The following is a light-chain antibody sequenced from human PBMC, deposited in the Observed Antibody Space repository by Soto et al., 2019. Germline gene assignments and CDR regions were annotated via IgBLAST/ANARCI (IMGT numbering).Light chain of an antibody. CDR3: NSYTSSSTHV. J-gene: IGLJ1*01. V-gene: IGLV2-14*01. CDR2: DVS. Sequence: QSALTQPASVSASPGQSITIYCTGTSSDVGGYNYVSWYQQHPGKAPKLMIYDVSNRPSGVSERFSGSKSGNTASLPISRLQAEEVADYYGNSYTSSSTHVFATGSKLTVL. CDR1: SSDVGGYNY.